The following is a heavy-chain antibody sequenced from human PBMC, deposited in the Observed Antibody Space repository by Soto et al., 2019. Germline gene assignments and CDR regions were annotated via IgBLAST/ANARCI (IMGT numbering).Heavy chain of an antibody. V-gene: IGHV1-18*01. CDR1: GYTFTSYG. Sequence: GESLKISCKASGYTFTSYGISWVRQAPGQGLEWMGWISAYNGNTNYAQKLQGRVTMTTDTSTSTAYMELRSLRSDDTAVYYCARDESITMVRGVIISDAFDIWGQGTMVTVSS. CDR3: ARDESITMVRGVIISDAFDI. J-gene: IGHJ3*02. D-gene: IGHD3-10*01. CDR2: ISAYNGNT.